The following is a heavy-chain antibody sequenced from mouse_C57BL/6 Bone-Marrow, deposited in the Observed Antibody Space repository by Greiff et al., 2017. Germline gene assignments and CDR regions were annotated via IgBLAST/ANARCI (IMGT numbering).Heavy chain of an antibody. CDR3: ARAIDSSGYYWFVY. CDR2: IYPRDGST. CDR1: GYTFTDYT. D-gene: IGHD3-2*02. J-gene: IGHJ3*01. V-gene: IGHV1-78*01. Sequence: VQLQQSDAELVKPGASVKISCKVSGYTFTDYTIHWMKQRPEQGLEWIGYIYPRDGSTKYTEKFKGKSTLTADKSSSTAYMQLNSRTSEDAAVDFCARAIDSSGYYWFVYWGQGTVVTGSA.